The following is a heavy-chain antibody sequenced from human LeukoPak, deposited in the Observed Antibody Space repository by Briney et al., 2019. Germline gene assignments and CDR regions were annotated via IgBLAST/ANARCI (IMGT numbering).Heavy chain of an antibody. J-gene: IGHJ6*02. D-gene: IGHD2-2*03. CDR3: ARCLDMRYYYYYGMDV. CDR2: ISAYNGNT. Sequence: ASVKVSCKASGYTFTGYYMHWVRQAPGQGLEWMGWISAYNGNTNYAQKLQGRVTMTTDTSTSTAYMELRSLRSDDTAVYYCARCLDMRYYYYYGMDVWGQGTTVTVSS. CDR1: GYTFTGYY. V-gene: IGHV1-18*04.